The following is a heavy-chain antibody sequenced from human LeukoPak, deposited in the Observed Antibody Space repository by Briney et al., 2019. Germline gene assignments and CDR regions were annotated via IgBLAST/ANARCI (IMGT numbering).Heavy chain of an antibody. V-gene: IGHV1-18*01. J-gene: IGHJ4*03. Sequence: ASVKVSCKASGYTFTSYGISWVRQAPGQGLEWMRWISAYNGNTNYAQKLQGRVTMTTDTSTSTAYMELRSLRSDDTAVYYRARDPRGITMVRGVQYGGYFDYWGQGTTVTVSS. CDR1: GYTFTSYG. D-gene: IGHD3-10*01. CDR3: ARDPRGITMVRGVQYGGYFDY. CDR2: ISAYNGNT.